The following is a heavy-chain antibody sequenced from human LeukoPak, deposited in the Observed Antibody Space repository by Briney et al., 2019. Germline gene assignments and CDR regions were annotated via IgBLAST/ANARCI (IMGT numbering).Heavy chain of an antibody. Sequence: SETLSLTCTLSGGSISTYYWSWIRQPPGKGLEWIGYIYHSGSTNYNPSLKSRVTISVDTSKNQFSLKLSSVTAADTAVYYCARELLGGRGLSWGQGTLVTVSS. CDR1: GGSISTYY. J-gene: IGHJ4*02. CDR2: IYHSGST. D-gene: IGHD1-26*01. CDR3: ARELLGGRGLS. V-gene: IGHV4-59*12.